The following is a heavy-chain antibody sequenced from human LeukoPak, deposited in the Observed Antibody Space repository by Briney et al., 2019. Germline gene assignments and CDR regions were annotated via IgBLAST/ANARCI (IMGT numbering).Heavy chain of an antibody. V-gene: IGHV1-69*13. CDR1: GYTFTSYY. Sequence: EASVKVSCKASGYTFTSYYMHWVRQAPGQGLEWMGGIIPIFATANYAQKFQGRVTITADESTSTAYMELSSLRSEDTAVYYCARGPITTRSHFDYWGQGTLVTVSS. J-gene: IGHJ4*02. CDR3: ARGPITTRSHFDY. D-gene: IGHD3-22*01. CDR2: IIPIFATA.